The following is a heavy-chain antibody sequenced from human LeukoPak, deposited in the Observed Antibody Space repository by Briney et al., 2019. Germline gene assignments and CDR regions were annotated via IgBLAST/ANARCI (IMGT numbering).Heavy chain of an antibody. Sequence: KPGGSLRLSCAASGFTFSDSSMSWIRQAPGKGLEWLSYISSNSYTNYADSVKGRFTISRDNAKNSLYLQMNSLRAEDTAVYYCARDRTGDAYYWGQGTLVTVSS. CDR2: ISSNSYT. J-gene: IGHJ4*02. D-gene: IGHD7-27*01. V-gene: IGHV3-11*05. CDR1: GFTFSDSS. CDR3: ARDRTGDAYY.